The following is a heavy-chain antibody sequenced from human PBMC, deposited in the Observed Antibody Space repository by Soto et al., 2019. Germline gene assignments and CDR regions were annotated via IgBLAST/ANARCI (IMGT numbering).Heavy chain of an antibody. CDR2: INPSGGST. J-gene: IGHJ5*02. V-gene: IGHV1-46*03. D-gene: IGHD2-2*01. CDR3: ARVFCSSTSCYAGWFDP. CDR1: GYAFTSYY. Sequence: ASVKVSCKASGYAFTSYYMRWVRQAPGQGLEWMGIINPSGGSTSYAQKFQGRVTMTRDTSTSTVYMELSSLRSEDTAVYYCARVFCSSTSCYAGWFDPWGQGTLVTVSS.